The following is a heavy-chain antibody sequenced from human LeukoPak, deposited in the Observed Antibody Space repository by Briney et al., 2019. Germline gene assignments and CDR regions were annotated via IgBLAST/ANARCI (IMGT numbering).Heavy chain of an antibody. D-gene: IGHD3-9*01. J-gene: IGHJ4*02. V-gene: IGHV3-21*01. Sequence: WGSLRLSCAASGFTFSSYSMNWVRQAPGKGLEWVSSISSSSSYIYYADSVKGRFTISRDNAKNSLYLQMNSLRAEDTAVYYCARDTVYDILTGHTKGYFDYWGQGTLVTVSS. CDR2: ISSSSSYI. CDR3: ARDTVYDILTGHTKGYFDY. CDR1: GFTFSSYS.